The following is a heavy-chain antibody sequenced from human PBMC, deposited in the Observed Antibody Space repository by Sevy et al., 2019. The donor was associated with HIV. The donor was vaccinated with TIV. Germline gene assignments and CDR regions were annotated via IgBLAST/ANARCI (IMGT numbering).Heavy chain of an antibody. CDR1: GFTFSSYW. J-gene: IGHJ3*02. CDR2: IKQDGSEK. V-gene: IGHV3-7*01. CDR3: ARLNRGYDFWSGYSSGGAFDI. D-gene: IGHD3-3*01. Sequence: GGSLRLSCAASGFTFSSYWMSWVRQAPGKGLEWVANIKQDGSEKYYVDTVKGRFTISRDNAKNSLYLQMNSLRAEDTAVYYFARLNRGYDFWSGYSSGGAFDIWGQGTMVTVSS.